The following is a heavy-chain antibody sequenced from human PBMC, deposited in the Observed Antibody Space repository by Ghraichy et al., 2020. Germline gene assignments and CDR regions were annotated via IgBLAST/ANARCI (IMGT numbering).Heavy chain of an antibody. Sequence: GGSLRLSCAASGFTFNNAWMSWVRQAPGKGLEWVGRIKSRSDAETADYTTPVKGRFTISRDDSKNTLYLQMNSLITDDTAVYYCTTASDWSGYLVDAFDIWGQGTMVTVSS. J-gene: IGHJ3*02. D-gene: IGHD3-3*01. CDR3: TTASDWSGYLVDAFDI. V-gene: IGHV3-15*01. CDR1: GFTFNNAW. CDR2: IKSRSDAETA.